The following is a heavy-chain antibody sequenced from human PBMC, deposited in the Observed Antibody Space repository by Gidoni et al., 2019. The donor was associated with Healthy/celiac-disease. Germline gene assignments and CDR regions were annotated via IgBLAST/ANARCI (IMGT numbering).Heavy chain of an antibody. J-gene: IGHJ6*03. V-gene: IGHV5-10-1*03. D-gene: IGHD6-13*01. CDR1: GYSFTSYW. Sequence: EVQLVQSGAEVKKPGESLRISCKGSGYSFTSYWISWVRQMPGKGLEWMGRIDPSDSYTNYSPSFQGHVTISADKSISTAYLQWSSLKASDTAMYYCARQGLVWPIAAAGTDYYYYMDVWGKGTTVTVSS. CDR3: ARQGLVWPIAAAGTDYYYYMDV. CDR2: IDPSDSYT.